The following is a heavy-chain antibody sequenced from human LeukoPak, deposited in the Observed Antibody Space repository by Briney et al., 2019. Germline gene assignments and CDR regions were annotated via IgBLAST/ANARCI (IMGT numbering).Heavy chain of an antibody. Sequence: PSETLSLTCAVYGGSFSGYYWSWIRQPPGKGLEWIGSIYYSGSTYYNPSLKSRVTISVDTSKNQFSLKLSSVTAADTAVYYCARQRIAVADNNWFDPWGQGTLVTVSS. CDR3: ARQRIAVADNNWFDP. J-gene: IGHJ5*02. V-gene: IGHV4-34*01. CDR2: IYYSGST. D-gene: IGHD6-19*01. CDR1: GGSFSGYY.